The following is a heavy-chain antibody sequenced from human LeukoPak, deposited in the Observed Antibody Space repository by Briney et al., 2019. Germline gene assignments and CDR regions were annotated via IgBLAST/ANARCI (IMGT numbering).Heavy chain of an antibody. CDR2: INHSEST. V-gene: IGHV4-34*01. J-gene: IGHJ4*02. D-gene: IGHD5-12*01. Sequence: SETLSLTCAVYGGSFSGYYWSWIRQPPGKGLEWIGEINHSESTNYDPSLKSRVTISLDTSKNQFSLKLYSVTAADTAVYYCARAYSGYDLFDYWGQGTLVTVSS. CDR1: GGSFSGYY. CDR3: ARAYSGYDLFDY.